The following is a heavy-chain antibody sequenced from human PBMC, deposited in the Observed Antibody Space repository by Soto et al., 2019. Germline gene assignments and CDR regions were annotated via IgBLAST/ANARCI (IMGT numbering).Heavy chain of an antibody. V-gene: IGHV1-69*04. CDR2: IIPILGIA. D-gene: IGHD5-12*01. Sequence: ASVKVSCKASGYTFTSYGISWVRQAPGQGLEWMGRIIPILGIANYAQKFQGRVTITADKSTSTAYMELSSLRSEDTAVYYCARVVVEGGSGYDFNAFDIWGQGTMVPVSS. CDR1: GYTFTSYG. J-gene: IGHJ3*02. CDR3: ARVVVEGGSGYDFNAFDI.